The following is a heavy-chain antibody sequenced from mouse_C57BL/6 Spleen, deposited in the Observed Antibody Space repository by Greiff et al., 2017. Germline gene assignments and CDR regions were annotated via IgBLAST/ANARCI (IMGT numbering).Heavy chain of an antibody. V-gene: IGHV6-3*01. CDR3: TARGDY. CDR1: GFTFSNYW. J-gene: IGHJ2*01. CDR2: IRLKSDNYAT. Sequence: EVQLQQSGGGLVQPGGSMKLSCVASGFTFSNYWMNWVRQSPEKGLEWVAQIRLKSDNYATHYAESVKGRFTISRDDSKSSVYLQMNNLRAEDTGIYYCTARGDYWGQGTTLTVSS.